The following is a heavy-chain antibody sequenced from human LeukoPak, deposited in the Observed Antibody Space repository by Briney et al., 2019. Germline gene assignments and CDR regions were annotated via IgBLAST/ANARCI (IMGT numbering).Heavy chain of an antibody. CDR1: GFTFSSYA. V-gene: IGHV3-30*04. D-gene: IGHD4-17*01. CDR3: AREEDGDYYYYDGMDV. J-gene: IGHJ6*02. Sequence: GRSLRLSCAASGFTFSSYAMHWVRQAPGKGLEWVAVISFDGGNKCYADSVKGRFTISRDNSKNTLYLQMNSLRAEDTAVYYCAREEDGDYYYYDGMDVWGQGTTVTVSS. CDR2: ISFDGGNK.